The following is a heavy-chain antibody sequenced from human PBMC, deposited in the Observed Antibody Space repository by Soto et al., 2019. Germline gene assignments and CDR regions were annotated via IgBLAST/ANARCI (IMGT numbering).Heavy chain of an antibody. CDR2: ISNDGGNK. Sequence: QVQLLESGGGVVQPGRSLRLSCAASGFPFSSYALHWVRQAPGRGLEWVAAISNDGGNKFYADSVKGRFSISRDTSKKTLYLQMNSLRAADTAVYYCARVCGAYPNFACWGQGTLVTVSS. V-gene: IGHV3-30-3*01. CDR1: GFPFSSYA. J-gene: IGHJ4*02. CDR3: ARVCGAYPNFAC. D-gene: IGHD2-21*01.